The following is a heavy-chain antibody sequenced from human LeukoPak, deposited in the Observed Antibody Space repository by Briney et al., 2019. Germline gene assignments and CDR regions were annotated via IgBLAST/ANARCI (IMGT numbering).Heavy chain of an antibody. CDR2: ISRSSSTR. CDR1: GFTFSSYS. CDR3: ARVWELRHAGSDS. J-gene: IGHJ4*02. Sequence: PGGSLRLSCAASGFTFSSYSMNWVRQAPGKGLECVSYISRSSSTRYYADSVKGRFTISRDNAKNSLYLQMNSLRAEDTAVYYCARVWELRHAGSDSWGQGTLVTVSS. D-gene: IGHD1-26*01. V-gene: IGHV3-48*01.